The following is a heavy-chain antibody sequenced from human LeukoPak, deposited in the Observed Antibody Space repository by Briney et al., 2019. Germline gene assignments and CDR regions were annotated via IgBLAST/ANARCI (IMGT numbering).Heavy chain of an antibody. CDR2: INHSGST. Sequence: GSLRLSCAASGFTFSSYSMNWIRQPPGKGLEWIGEINHSGSTNYNPSLKSRVTISVDTSKNQFSLKLSSVTAADTAVYYCARGRVAVAGHYYYYMDVWGKGTTVTVSS. V-gene: IGHV4-34*01. CDR3: ARGRVAVAGHYYYYMDV. J-gene: IGHJ6*03. CDR1: GFTFSSYS. D-gene: IGHD6-19*01.